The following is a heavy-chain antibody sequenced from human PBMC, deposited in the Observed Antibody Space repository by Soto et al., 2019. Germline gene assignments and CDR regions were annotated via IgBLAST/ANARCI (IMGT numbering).Heavy chain of an antibody. J-gene: IGHJ4*02. Sequence: QVQLVQSGAEVKKPGSSVKVSCKASGGTFSSYAISWVRQAPGQGLEWMGGIIPIFGTANYAQKFQGRVTITAGESTSTAYMELSSLRSEDTAVYYCARDRTPYYDSSGYYEGFDYWGQGTLVTVSS. CDR2: IIPIFGTA. V-gene: IGHV1-69*01. D-gene: IGHD3-22*01. CDR1: GGTFSSYA. CDR3: ARDRTPYYDSSGYYEGFDY.